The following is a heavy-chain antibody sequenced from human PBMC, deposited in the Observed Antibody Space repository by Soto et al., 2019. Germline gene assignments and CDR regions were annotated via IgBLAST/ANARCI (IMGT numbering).Heavy chain of an antibody. D-gene: IGHD3-10*01. J-gene: IGHJ6*03. CDR2: IYYSGST. Sequence: SETLSLTYNNSGGPIRTSSYYRGWILHPPGKGLEWIGSIYYSGSTYYNPSLKSRVTISVDTSKNQFSLKLSSVTAADTAVYYCARPMGVYGSGSYPSYYYMDVWVKGTTVT. CDR3: ARPMGVYGSGSYPSYYYMDV. CDR1: GGPIRTSSYY. V-gene: IGHV4-39*01.